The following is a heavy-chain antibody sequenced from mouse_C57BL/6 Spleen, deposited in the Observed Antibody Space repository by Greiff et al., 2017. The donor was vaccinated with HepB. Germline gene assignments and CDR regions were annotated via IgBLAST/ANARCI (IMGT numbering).Heavy chain of an antibody. CDR3: TRDVWDYYAMDY. Sequence: EVKLVESGEGLVKPGGSLKLSCAASGFTFSSYAMSWVRQTPEKRLEWVAYISSGGDYIYYADTVKGRFTISRDNARNTLYLQMSSLKSEDTAMYYCTRDVWDYYAMDYWGQGTSVTVSS. D-gene: IGHD2-10*02. V-gene: IGHV5-9-1*02. CDR1: GFTFSSYA. CDR2: ISSGGDYI. J-gene: IGHJ4*01.